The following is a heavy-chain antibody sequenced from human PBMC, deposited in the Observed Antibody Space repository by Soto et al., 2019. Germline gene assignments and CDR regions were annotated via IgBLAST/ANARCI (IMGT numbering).Heavy chain of an antibody. V-gene: IGHV1-18*01. J-gene: IGHJ4*02. CDR2: LAPFNGKT. Sequence: XSVKVSCEASVYSFNHYGINWVRQAPGQGLEWVGWLAPFNGKTSSLQRLQDRISMTIDTSASTAYLEVRSLTSDDTGVYFCAREGGSSTYYPLELDFWGQGTLVTVSS. D-gene: IGHD6-13*01. CDR3: AREGGSSTYYPLELDF. CDR1: VYSFNHYG.